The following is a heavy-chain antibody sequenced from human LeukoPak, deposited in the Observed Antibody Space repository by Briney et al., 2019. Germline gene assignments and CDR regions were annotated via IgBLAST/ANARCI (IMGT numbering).Heavy chain of an antibody. CDR3: ARSIVVVPVLFDP. J-gene: IGHJ5*02. CDR2: IYHSGST. D-gene: IGHD2-2*01. Sequence: PSETLSLTCAVSGYSISSGYCCGWIRQPPGKGLEWIGSIYHSGSTYYNPSLKSRVTISVDTSKNQFSLKLSSVTAADTAVYYCARSIVVVPVLFDPWGQGTLVTVSS. CDR1: GYSISSGYC. V-gene: IGHV4-38-2*01.